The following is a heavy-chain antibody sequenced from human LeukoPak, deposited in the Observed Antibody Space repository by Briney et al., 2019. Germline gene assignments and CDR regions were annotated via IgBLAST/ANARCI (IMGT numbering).Heavy chain of an antibody. CDR1: GFTFSSYS. Sequence: GGSLRLSCAASGFTFSSYSMNWVRQAPGKGLEWVSYISSSSSTIYYADSVKGRFTISRDNAKNSLYLQMNSLRAEDTAVYYCARDDYYGSGSYYLSPLGYWGQGTLVTVSS. CDR2: ISSSSSTI. D-gene: IGHD3-10*01. V-gene: IGHV3-48*04. CDR3: ARDDYYGSGSYYLSPLGY. J-gene: IGHJ4*02.